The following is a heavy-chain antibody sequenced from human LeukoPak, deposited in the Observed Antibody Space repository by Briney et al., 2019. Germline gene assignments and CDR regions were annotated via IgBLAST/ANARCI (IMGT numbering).Heavy chain of an antibody. V-gene: IGHV3-23*01. CDR3: AKGGRSSAVNWFDP. Sequence: GGPLRLSCAASGFTFSSYAMSRVRQAPGKGLEWVSAISGSGGSTYYADSVKGRFTISRDNSKNTLYLQMNSLRAEDTAVYYCAKGGRSSAVNWFDPWGQGTLVTVSS. D-gene: IGHD6-6*01. CDR1: GFTFSSYA. J-gene: IGHJ5*02. CDR2: ISGSGGST.